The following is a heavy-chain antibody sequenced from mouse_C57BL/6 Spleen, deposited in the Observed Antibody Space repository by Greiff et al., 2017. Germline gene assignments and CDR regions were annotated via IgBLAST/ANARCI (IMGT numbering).Heavy chain of an antibody. CDR2: INPNNGGT. CDR3: ARGIWSDY. Sequence: EVQLQQSGPELVKPGASVKISCKASGYTFTDYYMNWVKQSHGKSLEWIGDINPNNGGTSYNQKFKGKATLTVDKSSSTAYMELRSLTSEDSAVYYCARGIWSDYWGQGTTLTVSS. CDR1: GYTFTDYY. J-gene: IGHJ2*01. V-gene: IGHV1-26*01.